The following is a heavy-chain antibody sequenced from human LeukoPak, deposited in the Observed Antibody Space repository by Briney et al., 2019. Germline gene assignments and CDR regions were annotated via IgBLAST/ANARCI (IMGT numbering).Heavy chain of an antibody. V-gene: IGHV3-30*04. CDR2: ISYDGSNK. CDR3: ARSTMVRGVIFDY. Sequence: QPGRSLRPSCAASGFTFSSYAMHWARQAPGKGLEWVAVISYDGSNKYYADSVKGRFTISRDNSKNTLYLQMNSLRAEDTAVYYCARSTMVRGVIFDYWGQGTLVTVSS. D-gene: IGHD3-10*01. J-gene: IGHJ4*02. CDR1: GFTFSSYA.